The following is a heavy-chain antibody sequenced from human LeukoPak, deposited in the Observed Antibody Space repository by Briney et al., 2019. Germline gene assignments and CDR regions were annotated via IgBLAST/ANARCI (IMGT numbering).Heavy chain of an antibody. V-gene: IGHV3-23*01. CDR2: ISGSGGST. CDR1: GFTFSSYA. CDR3: AKGAVRFGRGATPFDP. J-gene: IGHJ5*02. D-gene: IGHD3-10*01. Sequence: GGSLRLSCAASGFTFSSYAMSWVRQAPGKGLEWVSAISGSGGSTYYADSVKGRFTISRDNSKNTLYLQMNSLRAEDTAVYYCAKGAVRFGRGATPFDPWGQGTLVTVSS.